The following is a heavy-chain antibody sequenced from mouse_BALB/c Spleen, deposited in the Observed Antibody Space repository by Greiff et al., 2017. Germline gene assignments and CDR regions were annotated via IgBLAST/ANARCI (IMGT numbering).Heavy chain of an antibody. J-gene: IGHJ4*01. Sequence: VQLQQSGPSLVQPSQSLSITCTVSGFSLTSYGVHWVRQSPGKGLEWLGVIWRGGSTDYNAAFMSRLSITKDNSKSQVFFKMNSLQADDTAIYYCAKGGNGNYEAMDYWGQGTSVTVAS. V-gene: IGHV2-5-1*01. D-gene: IGHD2-1*01. CDR2: IWRGGST. CDR3: AKGGNGNYEAMDY. CDR1: GFSLTSYG.